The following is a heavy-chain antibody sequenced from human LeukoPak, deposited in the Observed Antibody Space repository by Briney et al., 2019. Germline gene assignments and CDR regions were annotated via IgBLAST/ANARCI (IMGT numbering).Heavy chain of an antibody. V-gene: IGHV7-4-1*02. CDR3: ARSPTRIYRGYDYGWFDP. Sequence: ASVKVSCKASGYTFTSYAMNWVRQAPGQGREWMGWINTNTGNPTYAQGFTGRFVFSLDTSVSTAYLQISSLKADDTAVYYCARSPTRIYRGYDYGWFDPWGQGTLVTVSS. CDR1: GYTFTSYA. J-gene: IGHJ5*02. CDR2: INTNTGNP. D-gene: IGHD5-12*01.